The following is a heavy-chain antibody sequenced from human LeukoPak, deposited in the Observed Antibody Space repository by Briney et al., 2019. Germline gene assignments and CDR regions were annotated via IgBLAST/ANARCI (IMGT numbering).Heavy chain of an antibody. CDR2: IYYSGST. J-gene: IGHJ4*02. V-gene: IGHV4-39*07. CDR1: GGSISSSSYY. Sequence: PSEALSVTCTVSGGSISSSSYYWGWIRQPPGKGLGWIGSIYYSGSTYYNPSLKSRVTISVDTSKNQFSLKLSSVTAADTAVYYCARVYGYSGNNWGYFDYWGQGTLVPVSS. D-gene: IGHD5-12*01. CDR3: ARVYGYSGNNWGYFDY.